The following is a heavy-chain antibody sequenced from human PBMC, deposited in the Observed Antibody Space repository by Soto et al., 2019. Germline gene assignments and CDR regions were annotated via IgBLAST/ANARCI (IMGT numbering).Heavy chain of an antibody. V-gene: IGHV3-30*18. CDR2: ISYDGSNK. D-gene: IGHD2-2*01. CDR3: AKDQYVWIVVVPAAGGGMDV. CDR1: GFTFSSYG. J-gene: IGHJ6*02. Sequence: QVQLVESGGGVVQPGRSLRLSCAASGFTFSSYGMHWVRQAPGKGLEWVAVISYDGSNKYYADSVKGRFTISRDNSKNTLYLQMNSLRAEDTAVYYCAKDQYVWIVVVPAAGGGMDVWGQGTTVTVSS.